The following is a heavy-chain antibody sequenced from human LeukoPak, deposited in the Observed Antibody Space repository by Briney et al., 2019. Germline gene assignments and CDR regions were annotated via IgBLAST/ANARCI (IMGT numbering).Heavy chain of an antibody. CDR1: GFTFSSYG. J-gene: IGHJ4*02. CDR3: AKEQPGPFDY. D-gene: IGHD1-14*01. V-gene: IGHV3-30*18. Sequence: GRSLRLSCAASGFTFSSYGMHWVRQAPGKGLEGVAVISYDGSNKYYADSVKGRFTISRDNSKNTLYLQTKSLRAEDTAVYYCAKEQPGPFDYWGQGTLVTVSS. CDR2: ISYDGSNK.